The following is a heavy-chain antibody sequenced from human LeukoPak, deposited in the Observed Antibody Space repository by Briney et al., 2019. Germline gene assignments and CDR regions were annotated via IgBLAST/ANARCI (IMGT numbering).Heavy chain of an antibody. D-gene: IGHD1-26*01. CDR3: AKDKNHQWELLSNWFDP. Sequence: GGSLRLSCAASGFTFDDYAMHWVRQAPGKGLEWVSGISWNSGSIGYADSVKGRFTISRDNAKNSLYLQMNSLRAEDTALYYCAKDKNHQWELLSNWFDPWGQGTLVTVSS. CDR2: ISWNSGSI. J-gene: IGHJ5*02. CDR1: GFTFDDYA. V-gene: IGHV3-9*01.